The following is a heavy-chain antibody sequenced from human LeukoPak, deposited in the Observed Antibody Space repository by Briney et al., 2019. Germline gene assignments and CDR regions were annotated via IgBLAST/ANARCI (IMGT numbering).Heavy chain of an antibody. CDR2: VSSSSSTI. V-gene: IGHV3-48*01. J-gene: IGHJ4*02. CDR1: GFTFSSYS. D-gene: IGHD3-3*01. CDR3: AREGWDFWSGYFDY. Sequence: GGSQRLSCAASGFTFSSYSMNWVRQAPGKGLEWVSYVSSSSSTIYYADSVKGRFTISRDNAKNSLYLQMNSLRAEDTAVYYCAREGWDFWSGYFDYWGQGTLVTVSS.